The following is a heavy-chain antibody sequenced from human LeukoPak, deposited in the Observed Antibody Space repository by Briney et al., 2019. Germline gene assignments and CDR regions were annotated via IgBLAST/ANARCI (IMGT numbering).Heavy chain of an antibody. V-gene: IGHV3-23*01. CDR3: AKEWFTYYYDSSGYFY. CDR1: GFTFNTYA. CDR2: ISGNGFTT. Sequence: GGSLRLSCTASGFTFNTYAMSWVRQAPGKGLEWVSTISGNGFTTYYADSVKGRFTISRDNSKNTLYLQMNSLRAEDTAVYYCAKEWFTYYYDSSGYFYWGQGTLVTVSS. J-gene: IGHJ4*02. D-gene: IGHD3-22*01.